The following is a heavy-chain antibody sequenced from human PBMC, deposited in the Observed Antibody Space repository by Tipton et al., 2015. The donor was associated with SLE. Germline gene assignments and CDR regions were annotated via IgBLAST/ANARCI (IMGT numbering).Heavy chain of an antibody. V-gene: IGHV4-4*07. Sequence: TLSLTCAVFGGSLSDYYWNWIRKPAGKGLEWIGRFIAGGGTDYNPSLNSRVTISVDTSKTQFSLKLTSVTAADTAVYYCARELDTFDIWGQGTVVTVSS. CDR3: ARELDTFDI. CDR1: GGSLSDYY. J-gene: IGHJ3*02. CDR2: FIAGGGT.